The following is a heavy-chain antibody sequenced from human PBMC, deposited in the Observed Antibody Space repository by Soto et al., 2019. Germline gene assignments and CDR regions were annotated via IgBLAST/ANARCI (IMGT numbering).Heavy chain of an antibody. D-gene: IGHD2-15*01. J-gene: IGHJ5*02. CDR2: ISTYDDKT. CDR3: AIDLGYCNSSGCFRNWFDP. V-gene: IGHV1-18*01. CDR1: GYSFRTHG. Sequence: QVQLVQSGAEVKTPGASVKVSCRASGYSFRTHGISWVRQAPGQGLEWMGWISTYDDKTNFPQKFQGRITMTTDTSTRTAYTELRSLRSDDTAVYFCAIDLGYCNSSGCFRNWFDPWGQGTLVTVSS.